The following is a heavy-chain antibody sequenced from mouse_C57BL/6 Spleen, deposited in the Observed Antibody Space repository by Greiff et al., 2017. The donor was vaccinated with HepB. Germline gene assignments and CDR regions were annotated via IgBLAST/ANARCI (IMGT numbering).Heavy chain of an antibody. V-gene: IGHV5-6*01. Sequence: EVQRVESGGDLVKPGWSLKLSCAASGFTFSSYGMSWVRQTPDKRLEWVATISSGGSYTYYPDSVKGRFTISRDNAKNTLYLQMSSLKSEDTAMYYCARDGYYDYWGQGTTLTVSS. CDR2: ISSGGSYT. J-gene: IGHJ2*01. D-gene: IGHD2-3*01. CDR1: GFTFSSYG. CDR3: ARDGYYDY.